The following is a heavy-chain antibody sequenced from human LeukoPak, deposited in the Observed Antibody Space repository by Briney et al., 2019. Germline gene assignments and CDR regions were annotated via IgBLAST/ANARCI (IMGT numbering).Heavy chain of an antibody. CDR3: ARDGSGFYHYYYMDV. CDR1: GFTFTDYS. Sequence: GGSLTLSCAPSGFTFTDYSMNSVRQAPGKGLEWVAHISTVSTYTHYTDSVKGRFTISRDNRKNLLYLQMSSLGAEDTAVYYCARDGSGFYHYYYMDVWGKGTTVTVSS. D-gene: IGHD6-25*01. J-gene: IGHJ6*03. CDR2: ISTVSTYT. V-gene: IGHV3-21*01.